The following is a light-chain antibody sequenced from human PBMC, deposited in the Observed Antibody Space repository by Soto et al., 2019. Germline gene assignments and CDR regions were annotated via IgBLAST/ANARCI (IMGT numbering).Light chain of an antibody. CDR1: QGVGVW. Sequence: DIQMTQSPSSVSASVGDTVTITCRASQGVGVWLGWYQQKPGKAPHLLIYGASGLQVGVPSRFNGSVSGADFTLTISNVQPEDFAIYYCQQAYSHPLTFGGGTKVEIK. V-gene: IGKV1-12*01. CDR2: GAS. CDR3: QQAYSHPLT. J-gene: IGKJ4*01.